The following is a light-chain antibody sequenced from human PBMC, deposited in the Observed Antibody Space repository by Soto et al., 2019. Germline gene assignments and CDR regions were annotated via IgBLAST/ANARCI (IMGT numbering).Light chain of an antibody. V-gene: IGKV1-39*01. CDR3: QQSYNTPRT. J-gene: IGKJ1*01. CDR2: AAS. CDR1: QPIITF. Sequence: DIQMTQSPSSLSASVGDRVTLTCRASQPIITFLNWYQQKPGQAPKLLIYAASGLQTGVPSRFSGGGSGTDFTLTITSLKPEDFATYYCQQSYNTPRTCGQGTKVEL.